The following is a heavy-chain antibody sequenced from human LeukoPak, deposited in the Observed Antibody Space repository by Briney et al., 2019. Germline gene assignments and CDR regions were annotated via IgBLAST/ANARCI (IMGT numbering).Heavy chain of an antibody. CDR1: GYTFTSYY. V-gene: IGHV1-46*01. J-gene: IGHJ4*02. CDR3: ATYEVGAAGTFDY. Sequence: ASVKVSCKASGYTFTSYYMHWVRQAPGQGLEWMGIINPSGGSTSYAQKFQGRVTMTEDTSTDTAYMELSSLRSEDTAVYYCATYEVGAAGTFDYWGQGTLVTVSS. D-gene: IGHD2-15*01. CDR2: INPSGGST.